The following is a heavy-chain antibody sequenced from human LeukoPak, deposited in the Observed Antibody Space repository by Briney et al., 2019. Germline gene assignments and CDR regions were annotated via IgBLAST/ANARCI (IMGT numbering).Heavy chain of an antibody. D-gene: IGHD2-2*01. CDR2: IYPGNSDT. J-gene: IGHJ3*02. CDR3: ENRYGSSPTSSSDAFDI. Sequence: AESLILSCTTSGYSFTTYWLGCLRQMPGKGLHWMGIIYPGNSDTRYSPSFQGQVTISADKSISTAYLQWSRLKTSDTALYYCENRYGSSPTSSSDAFDIGAQGKMGTVSS. CDR1: GYSFTTYW. V-gene: IGHV5-51*01.